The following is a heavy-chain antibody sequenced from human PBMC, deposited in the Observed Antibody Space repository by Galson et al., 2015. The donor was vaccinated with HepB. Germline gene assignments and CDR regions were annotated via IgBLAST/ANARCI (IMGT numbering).Heavy chain of an antibody. J-gene: IGHJ4*02. CDR3: ARGLRYSSSWHPDRYFDY. D-gene: IGHD6-13*01. V-gene: IGHV3-48*02. CDR2: ISSSSSTI. CDR1: GFTFSSYS. Sequence: SLRLSCAASGFTFSSYSMNWVRQAPGKGLEWVSYISSSSSTIYYADSVKGRFTISRDNAKNSLYLQMNSLRDEDTAVYYCARGLRYSSSWHPDRYFDYWGQGTLVTVSS.